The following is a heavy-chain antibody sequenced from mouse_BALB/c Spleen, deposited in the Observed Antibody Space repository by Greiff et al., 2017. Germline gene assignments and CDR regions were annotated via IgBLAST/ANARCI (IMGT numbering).Heavy chain of an antibody. CDR1: GFTFSSYA. CDR2: ISSGGSYT. CDR3: AGGTYIAGVAY. J-gene: IGHJ3*01. Sequence: EVKLVESGGGLVKPGGSLKLSCAASGFTFSSYAMSWVRQSPEKRLEWVAEISSGGSYTYYPDTVTGRFTISRDNAKNTLYLEMSSLRSEDTAMYSCAGGTYIAGVAYWGQGTLVTVSA. V-gene: IGHV5-9-4*01. D-gene: IGHD5-1*01.